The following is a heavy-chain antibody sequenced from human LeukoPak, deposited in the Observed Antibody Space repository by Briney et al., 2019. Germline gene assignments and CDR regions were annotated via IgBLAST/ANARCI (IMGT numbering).Heavy chain of an antibody. CDR2: IKQDGSEK. CDR3: AREAGDYTRYYYYYMDV. CDR1: GFTFSSFW. V-gene: IGHV3-7*01. J-gene: IGHJ6*03. Sequence: GGSLRLSCAASGFTFSSFWMSWVRQAPGKGLEGVANIKQDGSEKYYVDSVKGRFTISRDNAKNSLYLQMNSLRAEDTAVYYCAREAGDYTRYYYYYMDVWGKGTTVTISS. D-gene: IGHD4-17*01.